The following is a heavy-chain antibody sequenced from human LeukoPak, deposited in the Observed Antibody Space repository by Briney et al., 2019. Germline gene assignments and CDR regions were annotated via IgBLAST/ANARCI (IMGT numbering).Heavy chain of an antibody. Sequence: GGSLRLSCAVSGLTFNKYWMTWVRQAPGKGPEWVATIKEDGTEKHYVGSVKGRFTISRDNAKNSLYLQLNSLRTEDTALYYCASRGDLSWFGAVRHWGQGTLVTASS. V-gene: IGHV3-7*01. D-gene: IGHD3-10*01. CDR1: GLTFNKYW. CDR3: ASRGDLSWFGAVRH. CDR2: IKEDGTEK. J-gene: IGHJ4*02.